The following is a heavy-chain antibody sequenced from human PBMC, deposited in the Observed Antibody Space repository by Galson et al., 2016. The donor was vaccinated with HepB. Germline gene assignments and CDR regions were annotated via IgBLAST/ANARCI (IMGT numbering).Heavy chain of an antibody. CDR3: ARDFRVWAAECGIGC. CDR1: GYSFDNFG. V-gene: IGHV1-18*01. CDR2: ISPYHGNT. Sequence: SVKVSCKASGYSFDNFGISWVRQAPGQGLEGMGWISPYHGNTKLHQKFQDRVILTAEKSTNTAYMELMNLIPDDTAIYYCARDFRVWAAECGIGCWGQGTLVTVSS. D-gene: IGHD1-14*01. J-gene: IGHJ4*02.